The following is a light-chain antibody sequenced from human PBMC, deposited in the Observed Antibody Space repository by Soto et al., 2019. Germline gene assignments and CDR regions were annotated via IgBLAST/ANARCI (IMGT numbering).Light chain of an antibody. Sequence: QSALTQPAAVSGSPGQSITISCTGSSSDVGGYNYVSWYQQHPGKAPKLMIYEVSYRSSGVSNRFSGSKSGNTASLTISGLQAEDEADYYCSSYTSNSPLVFGGGTKLTVL. J-gene: IGLJ2*01. CDR2: EVS. V-gene: IGLV2-14*01. CDR1: SSDVGGYNY. CDR3: SSYTSNSPLV.